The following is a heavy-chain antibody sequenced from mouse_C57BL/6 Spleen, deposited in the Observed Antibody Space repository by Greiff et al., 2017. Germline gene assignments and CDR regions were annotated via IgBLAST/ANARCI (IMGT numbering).Heavy chain of an antibody. CDR2: IDPETGGT. CDR3: TRWEDYYVSGYGLAY. CDR1: GYTFTDYE. V-gene: IGHV1-15*01. J-gene: IGHJ3*01. Sequence: VQLQQSGAELVRPGASVTLSCKASGYTFTDYEMHWVKQTPVHGLEWIGAIDPETGGTAYNQKFKGKAILTADKSSSTAYMELRSLTSEDSAVYYGTRWEDYYVSGYGLAYWGQGTLVTVSA. D-gene: IGHD1-1*01.